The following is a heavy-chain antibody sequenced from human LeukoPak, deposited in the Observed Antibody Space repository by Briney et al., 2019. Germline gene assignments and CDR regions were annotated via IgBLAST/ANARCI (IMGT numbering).Heavy chain of an antibody. D-gene: IGHD5-24*01. J-gene: IGHJ4*02. Sequence: GGSLRPSCAASGFTFTSYGMNWVRQAPGKGLEWVSSISSSSSYIYYADSVKGRFTISRDNAKNSLYLQMNSLRAEDTAVYYCARDQMAAHFDHWGQGTLVTVSS. CDR2: ISSSSSYI. V-gene: IGHV3-21*01. CDR3: ARDQMAAHFDH. CDR1: GFTFTSYG.